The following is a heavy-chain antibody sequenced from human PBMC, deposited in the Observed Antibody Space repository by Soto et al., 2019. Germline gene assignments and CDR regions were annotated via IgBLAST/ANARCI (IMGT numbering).Heavy chain of an antibody. D-gene: IGHD3-3*01. J-gene: IGHJ5*02. CDR3: AKLVGGVKAIGAPGDWLDP. Sequence: QVQLVESGGGVVQPGDSLRLSCAASGFMFSGYGMHWIGQAPGKGLEWVAVISHDGSEKYYGDSVKGRCTVSRDNSNNTLFLQIDSLRAEDTAVYYCAKLVGGVKAIGAPGDWLDPWGQGTLVTVSS. V-gene: IGHV3-30*18. CDR1: GFMFSGYG. CDR2: ISHDGSEK.